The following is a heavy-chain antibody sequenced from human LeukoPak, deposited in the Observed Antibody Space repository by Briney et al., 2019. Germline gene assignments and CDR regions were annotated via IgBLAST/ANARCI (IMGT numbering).Heavy chain of an antibody. D-gene: IGHD3-9*01. V-gene: IGHV3-33*01. CDR3: ACRSTRYFDRGYYYMDV. J-gene: IGHJ6*03. CDR2: IWYDGSNK. Sequence: GGSLRLSCAASGFTFSSYGMHWVRQAPGKGLEWVAVIWYDGSNKYYADSVKGRFTISRDNSKNTLYLQMNSLRAEDTAVYYCACRSTRYFDRGYYYMDVWGKGTTVTVSS. CDR1: GFTFSSYG.